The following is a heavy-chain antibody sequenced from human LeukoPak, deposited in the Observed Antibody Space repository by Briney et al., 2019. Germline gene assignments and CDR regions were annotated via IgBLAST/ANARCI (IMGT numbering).Heavy chain of an antibody. CDR2: INPDGSTT. D-gene: IGHD3-22*01. J-gene: IGHJ4*02. CDR1: GFTFNRYW. V-gene: IGHV3-74*01. CDR3: ATVTYYYDSSGDY. Sequence: GGSLRLSCAASGFTFNRYWIHWVRQAPGKGLEWVSRINPDGSTTTYADSVKGRFTLSRDNAENTVYLQMNSLRAEDTAVYYCATVTYYYDSSGDYWGQGTLVTVSS.